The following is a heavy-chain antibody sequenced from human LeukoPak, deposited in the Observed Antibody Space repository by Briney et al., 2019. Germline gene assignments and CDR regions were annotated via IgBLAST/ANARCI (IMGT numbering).Heavy chain of an antibody. CDR2: IRDVGTTI. D-gene: IGHD3-16*01. J-gene: IGHJ3*01. V-gene: IGHV3-48*03. Sequence: PGGSLRLSCAASGFAFSSHEMNWVRQAPGKGLEWVSYIRDVGTTIYYADSVKGRFTISRDNAKNSLYLQMNSLRAEDTAVYYCAREYMITWGQGTMVTVSS. CDR3: AREYMIT. CDR1: GFAFSSHE.